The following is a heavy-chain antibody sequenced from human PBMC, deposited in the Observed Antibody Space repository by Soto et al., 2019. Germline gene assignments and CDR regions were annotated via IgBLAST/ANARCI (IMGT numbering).Heavy chain of an antibody. CDR3: ARMRGGYDSSGYIFGWKALNWFDP. J-gene: IGHJ5*02. CDR2: IYYSGST. V-gene: IGHV4-39*01. CDR1: GGSISSSSYH. Sequence: SETLSLTCTVSGGSISSSSYHWGWIRQPPGKGLEWIGSIYYSGSTYYNPSLKSRVTISVDTSKNQFSLKLSSVTAADTAVYYCARMRGGYDSSGYIFGWKALNWFDPWGQGTLVTVSS. D-gene: IGHD3-22*01.